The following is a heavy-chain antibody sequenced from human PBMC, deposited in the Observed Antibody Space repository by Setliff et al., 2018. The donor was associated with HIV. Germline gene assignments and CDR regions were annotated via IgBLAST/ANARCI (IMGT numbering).Heavy chain of an antibody. D-gene: IGHD3-9*01. CDR3: ARDNGRYFDRGWFDP. Sequence: GGSLRLSCAASGFTFSNHWMYWVRQVPGKGLVWVSRISSDGTSKSYADSVKGRFTISRDNSKNTLYLQMNSLRAEDTAVYYCARDNGRYFDRGWFDPWGQGALVTVSS. CDR1: GFTFSNHW. V-gene: IGHV3-74*01. J-gene: IGHJ5*02. CDR2: ISSDGTSK.